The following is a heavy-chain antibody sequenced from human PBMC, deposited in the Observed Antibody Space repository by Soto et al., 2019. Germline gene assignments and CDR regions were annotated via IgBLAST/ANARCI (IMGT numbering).Heavy chain of an antibody. CDR3: ARARKRYYDSSGYYAYYYYGMDV. J-gene: IGHJ6*02. V-gene: IGHV1-69*06. D-gene: IGHD3-22*01. CDR1: GGTFSSYA. Sequence: SVKVSCKASGGTFSSYAISWVRQAPGQGLEWMGGIIPIFGTANYAQKFQGRVTITADKSTSTAYMELSSLRSEDTVVYYCARARKRYYDSSGYYAYYYYGMDVWGQGTTVTVSS. CDR2: IIPIFGTA.